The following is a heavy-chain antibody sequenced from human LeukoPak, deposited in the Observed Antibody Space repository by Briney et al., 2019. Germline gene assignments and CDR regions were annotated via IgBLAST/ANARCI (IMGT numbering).Heavy chain of an antibody. D-gene: IGHD1-26*01. V-gene: IGHV3-23*01. CDR1: GFTFSSYA. CDR3: AKDTRELMGPFDY. CDR2: ISGSGGST. Sequence: GGSLRLSCAASGFTFSSYAMRWVRQAPGKGLEWVSAISGSGGSTYYAGSVKGRFTISRDNSKNTLYLQMNSLRAEDTAVYYCAKDTRELMGPFDYWGQGTLVTVSS. J-gene: IGHJ4*02.